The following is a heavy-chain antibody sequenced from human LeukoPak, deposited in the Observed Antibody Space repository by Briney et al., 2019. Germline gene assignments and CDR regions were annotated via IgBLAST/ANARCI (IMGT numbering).Heavy chain of an antibody. J-gene: IGHJ4*02. CDR1: GVSFSSYS. Sequence: GGSLRLSCAASGVSFSSYSMTWVRQAPGKGLEWVANIKQDASERYYADSVKGRFTISTDNAKNSLYLQMNTLRAGDTAVYYCATPTAGTWHFDYWGQGTLVTVSS. CDR2: IKQDASER. V-gene: IGHV3-7*01. D-gene: IGHD1-1*01. CDR3: ATPTAGTWHFDY.